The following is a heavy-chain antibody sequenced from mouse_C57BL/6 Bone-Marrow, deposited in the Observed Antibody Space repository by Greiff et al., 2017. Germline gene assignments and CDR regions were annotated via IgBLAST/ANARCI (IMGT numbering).Heavy chain of an antibody. J-gene: IGHJ4*01. CDR2: INPGSGGT. CDR1: GYAFTNYL. Sequence: VQLQQSGAELVRPGTSVKVSCKASGYAFTNYLIEWVKQRPGQGLEWIGVINPGSGGTNYNEKFKGKATLTADKSSSTAYMQLSSLTSEDSAVYFCARAADYWCQGTSVTVSS. CDR3: ARAADY. V-gene: IGHV1-54*01.